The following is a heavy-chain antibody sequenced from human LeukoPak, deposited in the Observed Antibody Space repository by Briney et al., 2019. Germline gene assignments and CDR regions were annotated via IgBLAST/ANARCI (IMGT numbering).Heavy chain of an antibody. J-gene: IGHJ4*02. CDR3: AREGPRRGYFDS. Sequence: GGSLRLSCAAAGFTVISNYMSWVRQAPGKGLEWVSVIYSGGIYSGGSTYYADSVKGRFTISRDNSTNMMYLQMNSLRAEDTAVYFCAREGPRRGYFDSWGQGTLVTVSS. CDR2: IYSGGIYSGGST. V-gene: IGHV3-53*01. CDR1: GFTVISNY.